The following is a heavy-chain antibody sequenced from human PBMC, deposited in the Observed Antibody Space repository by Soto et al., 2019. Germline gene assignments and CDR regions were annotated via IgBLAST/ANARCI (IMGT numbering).Heavy chain of an antibody. CDR1: GSTFSSHG. V-gene: IGHV3-33*01. CDR2: IWYDGSKK. CDR3: ARMIAVSMDV. D-gene: IGHD3-22*01. J-gene: IGHJ6*02. Sequence: QVQLVESGGGVVQPGRSLRLSCAASGSTFSSHGMHWFRQAPGKGLEWVAVIWYDGSKKYYADSVKGRFTISRDNSKNTLYLQMNSLRAEDTAVYYCARMIAVSMDVWGQGTTVTVSS.